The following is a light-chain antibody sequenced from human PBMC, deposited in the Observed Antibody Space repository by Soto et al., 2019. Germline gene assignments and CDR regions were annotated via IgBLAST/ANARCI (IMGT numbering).Light chain of an antibody. V-gene: IGKV1-5*01. J-gene: IGKJ2*01. CDR1: QSIRNW. Sequence: DIQLTQSPSTLSVSVGNRVTITCRASQSIRNWLAWYQQKPGKAPELLIYDGSGLEGGVPSRFSGSGSGTEFTLTINDLQPEDFATYYCQHYSSNWYTFGPGTKLDIK. CDR3: QHYSSNWYT. CDR2: DGS.